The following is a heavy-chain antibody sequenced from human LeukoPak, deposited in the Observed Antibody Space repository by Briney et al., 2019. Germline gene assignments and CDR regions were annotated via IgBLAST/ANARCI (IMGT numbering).Heavy chain of an antibody. CDR3: ARRRVMVLWFGEFAGFDY. Sequence: SETLSLTCAVYGGSFSGYYWSWIRQPPGKGLEWIGEINHSGSTNYNPSLKSRVTISVDTSKNQFSLKPSSVTAADTAVYYCARRRVMVLWFGEFAGFDYWGQGTLVTVSS. CDR2: INHSGST. CDR1: GGSFSGYY. J-gene: IGHJ4*02. D-gene: IGHD3-10*01. V-gene: IGHV4-34*01.